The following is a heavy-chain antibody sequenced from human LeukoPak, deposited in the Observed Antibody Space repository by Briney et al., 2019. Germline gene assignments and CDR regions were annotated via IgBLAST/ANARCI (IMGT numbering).Heavy chain of an antibody. CDR3: ARTSMDYHYYYIDV. CDR2: ISSSSSTI. Sequence: GGSLRLSCAASGFTFSGYSMDWVRQAPGKALEWVSYISSSSSTIYHADSVKGRLTISRDNAKNSLYLQMNSLRAEDTAVYYCARTSMDYHYYYIDVWGKGTTVTVSS. J-gene: IGHJ6*03. CDR1: GFTFSGYS. D-gene: IGHD3/OR15-3a*01. V-gene: IGHV3-48*01.